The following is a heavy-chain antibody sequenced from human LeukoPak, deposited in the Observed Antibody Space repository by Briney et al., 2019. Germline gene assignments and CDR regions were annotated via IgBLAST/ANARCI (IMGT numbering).Heavy chain of an antibody. D-gene: IGHD3-22*01. CDR2: ISSSSSYI. Sequence: PGGSLRLSCAASGFTFSSYSMNWVRQAPGKGLEWVSSISSSSSYIYYADSVKGRFTISRDNAKNSLYLQMNSLRAEDTAVYYCAREVGNTVIVVVTYYFDYWGQGTLVTVSS. CDR3: AREVGNTVIVVVTYYFDY. CDR1: GFTFSSYS. V-gene: IGHV3-21*01. J-gene: IGHJ4*02.